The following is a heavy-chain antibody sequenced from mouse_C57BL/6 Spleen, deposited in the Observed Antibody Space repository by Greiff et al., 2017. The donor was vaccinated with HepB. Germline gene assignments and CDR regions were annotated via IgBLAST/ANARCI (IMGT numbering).Heavy chain of an antibody. Sequence: DVKLQESGGGLVKPGGSLKLSCAASGFTFSSYAMSWVRQTPEKRLEWVATISDGGSYTYYPDNVKGRFTISRDNAKNNLYLQMSHLKSEDTAMYYCARGDGYNWYFDVWGTGTTVTVSS. D-gene: IGHD2-3*01. CDR1: GFTFSSYA. CDR2: ISDGGSYT. J-gene: IGHJ1*03. CDR3: ARGDGYNWYFDV. V-gene: IGHV5-4*03.